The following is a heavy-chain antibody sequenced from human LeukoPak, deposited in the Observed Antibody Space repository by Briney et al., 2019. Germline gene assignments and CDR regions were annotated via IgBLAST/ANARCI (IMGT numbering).Heavy chain of an antibody. CDR1: GGTFSNYA. Sequence: SVKVSCKASGGTFSNYAISWVRQAPGQGLEWMGRIIPMLGIANYAQKFQGRVTITADESTSTAYMELSSLRSEDTAVYYCARAEVDSSSWYATHWFDPWGQGTLVTVSS. D-gene: IGHD6-13*01. CDR2: IIPMLGIA. V-gene: IGHV1-69*04. J-gene: IGHJ5*02. CDR3: ARAEVDSSSWYATHWFDP.